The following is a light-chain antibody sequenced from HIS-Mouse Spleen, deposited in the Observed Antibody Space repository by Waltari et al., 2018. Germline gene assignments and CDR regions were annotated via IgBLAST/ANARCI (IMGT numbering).Light chain of an antibody. CDR1: ALPKKY. J-gene: IGLJ2*01. CDR3: YSTDSSGNHRV. CDR2: EDS. V-gene: IGLV3-10*01. Sequence: SYELTQPPSVSVSPGQTARITCSGDALPKKYAYWYQQKSGQAPGLVIYEDSKRPSGITEGFSGSSSGTMATLTISGAQVEDEADYYCYSTDSSGNHRVFGGGTKLTVL.